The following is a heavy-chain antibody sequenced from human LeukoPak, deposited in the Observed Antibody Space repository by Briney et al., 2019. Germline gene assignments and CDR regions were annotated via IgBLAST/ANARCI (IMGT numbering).Heavy chain of an antibody. CDR3: AREMAPPGGNSPFDY. D-gene: IGHD4-23*01. J-gene: IGHJ4*02. CDR1: GFTFSSYW. Sequence: GGSLRLSCAASGFTFSSYWMSWVRQAPGKGLEWVANIKQDGSEKCYVDSVKGRFTISRDNAKNSLYLQMNSLRAEDTAVYYCAREMAPPGGNSPFDYWGQGTLVTVSS. V-gene: IGHV3-7*04. CDR2: IKQDGSEK.